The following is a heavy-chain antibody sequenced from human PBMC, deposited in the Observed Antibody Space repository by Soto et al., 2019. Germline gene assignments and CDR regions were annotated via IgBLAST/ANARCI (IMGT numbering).Heavy chain of an antibody. V-gene: IGHV1-58*01. CDR2: IVVASGGT. J-gene: IGHJ3*02. D-gene: IGHD1-26*01. CDR1: GFTFSTSA. CDR3: ATPVGANAFDM. Sequence: SVKVSCKASGFTFSTSAVQWVRQARGQRPEWIGWIVVASGGTNYAQKFQERVTITRDISTSTAYMELSSLRSDDSALYYCATPVGANAFDMWGQGTLVTVSS.